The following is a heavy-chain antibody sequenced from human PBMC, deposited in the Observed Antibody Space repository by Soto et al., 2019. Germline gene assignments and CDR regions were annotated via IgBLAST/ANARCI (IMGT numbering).Heavy chain of an antibody. J-gene: IGHJ6*02. V-gene: IGHV3-9*01. Sequence: SLRLSCAASGFTFDDYAMHWVRQAPGKGLEWVSGISWNSGSIGYADSVKGRFTISRDNAKNSLYLQMNSLRAEDTALYYCAKDVARFAYYDFYRYYYGMDVWAKGPRSPSP. CDR2: ISWNSGSI. CDR3: AKDVARFAYYDFYRYYYGMDV. D-gene: IGHD3-3*01. CDR1: GFTFDDYA.